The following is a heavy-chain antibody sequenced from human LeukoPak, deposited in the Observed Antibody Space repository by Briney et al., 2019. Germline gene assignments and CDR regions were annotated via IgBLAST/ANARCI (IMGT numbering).Heavy chain of an antibody. V-gene: IGHV3-72*01. D-gene: IGHD1-1*01. Sequence: PGVSLRLSCAASGFTFSDRFMDWVRQAPGKGLEWVGRSRNKANSYTTEYAASVKGRFTISRDESTNSLYLQMNSLKTEDTAVYYCARDGTAHYGMDVWGQGTTVTVSS. CDR3: ARDGTAHYGMDV. CDR2: SRNKANSYTT. J-gene: IGHJ6*02. CDR1: GFTFSDRF.